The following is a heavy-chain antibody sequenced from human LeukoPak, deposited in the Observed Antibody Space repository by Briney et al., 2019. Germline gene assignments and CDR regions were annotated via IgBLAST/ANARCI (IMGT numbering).Heavy chain of an antibody. V-gene: IGHV1-3*01. Sequence: GASVKVSCKASGYTFINFAINWGRQAPGQRPEWMGWINAGNGNTKYSQKLQGRVTITRDTSASTAYMELSSLTSEDTAVYYCARGPRAAADDYWGQGTLVTVSS. CDR2: INAGNGNT. D-gene: IGHD6-13*01. CDR1: GYTFINFA. CDR3: ARGPRAAADDY. J-gene: IGHJ4*02.